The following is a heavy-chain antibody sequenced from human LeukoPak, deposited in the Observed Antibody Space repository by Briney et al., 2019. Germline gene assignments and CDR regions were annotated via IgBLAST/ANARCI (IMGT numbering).Heavy chain of an antibody. CDR1: GYTFTGYY. CDR3: ASENGDYYDNSAYYQFDY. CDR2: IDPNSGGT. Sequence: GASVKVSCKASGYTFTGYYMHWVRQAPGQGLEWMGWIDPNSGGTNYAQKFQGRVTMTRDTSISTAYMVLNRLRSDDTAVYYCASENGDYYDNSAYYQFDYWGQGTLVTVSS. V-gene: IGHV1-2*02. J-gene: IGHJ4*02. D-gene: IGHD3-22*01.